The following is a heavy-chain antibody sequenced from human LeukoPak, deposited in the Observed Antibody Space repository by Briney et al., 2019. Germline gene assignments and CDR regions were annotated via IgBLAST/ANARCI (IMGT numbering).Heavy chain of an antibody. CDR2: ISSSSSYI. CDR3: ARVREVAARDVYYYMDV. Sequence: GGSLRLSCAASGFTFSSYSMNWVRQAPGKGLEWVSSISSSSSYIYYPDSVKGRFTISRDNAKNSLYLQMNSLRAEDTAVYYCARVREVAARDVYYYMDVWGKGTTVTVSS. J-gene: IGHJ6*03. CDR1: GFTFSSYS. V-gene: IGHV3-21*01. D-gene: IGHD6-6*01.